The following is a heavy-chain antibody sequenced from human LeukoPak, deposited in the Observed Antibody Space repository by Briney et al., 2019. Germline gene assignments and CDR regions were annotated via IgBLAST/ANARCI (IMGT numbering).Heavy chain of an antibody. CDR2: IHYSGGT. V-gene: IGHV4-59*11. J-gene: IGHJ6*03. CDR3: ARDLDCSAGSCSSPGQYYYHMDV. CDR1: GASISAQF. Sequence: NPSETVSLTCTVSGASISAQFWGWMRQPPGKGLEWIGYIHYSGGTNYNPALQSRATISGDTSKTQFSLKPNSVTAADTAVYYCARDLDCSAGSCSSPGQYYYHMDVWGKGITVTVSS. D-gene: IGHD2-15*01.